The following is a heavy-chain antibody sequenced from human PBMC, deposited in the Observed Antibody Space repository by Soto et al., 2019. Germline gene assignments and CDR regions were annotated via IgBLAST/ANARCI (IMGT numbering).Heavy chain of an antibody. CDR3: ARGEPRFLEWLLLSEYFDP. D-gene: IGHD3-3*01. CDR1: GGSFSSYY. J-gene: IGHJ5*02. V-gene: IGHV4-34*01. Sequence: QVQLQQWGAGLLKPSETLSLTCAVYGGSFSSYYWSGIRQPPGKGLEWNGVINHSGSTNYDPSLMSRVTSSIDTSKNQVSLMLSSVTAADTAVYYCARGEPRFLEWLLLSEYFDPWGQGTLVTVSS. CDR2: INHSGST.